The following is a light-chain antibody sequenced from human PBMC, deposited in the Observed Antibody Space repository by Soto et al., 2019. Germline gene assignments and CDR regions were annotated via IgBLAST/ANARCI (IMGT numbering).Light chain of an antibody. J-gene: IGKJ2*01. CDR3: QQYNDWPPYT. V-gene: IGKV3-15*01. CDR1: QSVTNN. Sequence: EIVMTHSPATLSVSPGERATLSCKAGQSVTNNLAWYQLKPGQAPRLLIYGASTRATGIPARFSGSGSGTEFTLTISSLQSEDFAVYFCQQYNDWPPYTLGQGTKVDIK. CDR2: GAS.